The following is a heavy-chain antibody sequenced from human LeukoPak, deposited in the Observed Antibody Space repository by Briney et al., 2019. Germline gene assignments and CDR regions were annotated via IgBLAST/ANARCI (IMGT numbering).Heavy chain of an antibody. CDR3: ARDLYSSGWTDAFDI. V-gene: IGHV1-2*02. J-gene: IGHJ3*02. Sequence: ASVKVSCKASGYTFTGYYMHWVRQAPGQGLEWMGWINPNSGDTNYSQKFQGRVSMTRETSINTAYMELSRLTSDDTAVYYCARDLYSSGWTDAFDIWGQGTMVTVSS. CDR1: GYTFTGYY. CDR2: INPNSGDT. D-gene: IGHD6-19*01.